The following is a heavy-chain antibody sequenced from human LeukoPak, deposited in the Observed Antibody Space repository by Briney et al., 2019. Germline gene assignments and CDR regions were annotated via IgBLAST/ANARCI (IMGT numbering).Heavy chain of an antibody. CDR2: LYYSGST. J-gene: IGHJ4*02. Sequence: PSETLSLTCTVSGGSITGGSYYWHWIRQPPGMGLEWIGYLYYSGSTYFNPSLKSRLTMSVDTSKNQFSLKLSSVTAADTAVYYCARICSTTSCQVDYWGQGTLVTVSS. CDR3: ARICSTTSCQVDY. CDR1: GGSITGGSYY. D-gene: IGHD2-2*01. V-gene: IGHV4-39*01.